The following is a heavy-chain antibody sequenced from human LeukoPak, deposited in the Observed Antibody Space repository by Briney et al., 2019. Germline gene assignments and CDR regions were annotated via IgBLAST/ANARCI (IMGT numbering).Heavy chain of an antibody. J-gene: IGHJ3*02. Sequence: GGSLRLSCAASGFTFSSYSMNWVRQAPGKGLEWVSSISSSSSYIYYADSVKGRFTISRDNAKNSLYLQMNSLRAEDTAVYYCARDFLEPGGGQPDAFDIWSQGTMVTVSS. D-gene: IGHD3-3*01. CDR3: ARDFLEPGGGQPDAFDI. V-gene: IGHV3-21*01. CDR1: GFTFSSYS. CDR2: ISSSSSYI.